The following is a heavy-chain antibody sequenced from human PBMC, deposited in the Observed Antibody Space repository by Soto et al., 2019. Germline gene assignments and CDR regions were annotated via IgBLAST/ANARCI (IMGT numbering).Heavy chain of an antibody. J-gene: IGHJ6*02. CDR3: ARDHIAVAGTHAHYGMDV. V-gene: IGHV1-2*04. Sequence: ASVKVSCKASGYTFTGYYMHWVRRAPGQGLEWMGWINPNSGGTNYAQKFQGWVTMTRDTSISTAYMELSRLRSDDTAVYYCARDHIAVAGTHAHYGMDVWGQGTTVTVSS. D-gene: IGHD6-19*01. CDR2: INPNSGGT. CDR1: GYTFTGYY.